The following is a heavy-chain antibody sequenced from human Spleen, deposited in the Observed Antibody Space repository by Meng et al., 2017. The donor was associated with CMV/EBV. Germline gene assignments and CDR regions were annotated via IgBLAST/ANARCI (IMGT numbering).Heavy chain of an antibody. CDR1: GDSVSSNSAA. D-gene: IGHD6-13*01. J-gene: IGHJ4*02. V-gene: IGHV6-1*01. CDR3: ARVDRSSWYMNY. Sequence: SETLSLTCALSGDSVSSNSAAWNWIRQSPSRGLEWLGRTYYRSKWYNDYAVSVKSRITINPDTSKNQFSLQLNSVTPEDTAVYYCARVDRSSWYMNYWGQGTLVTVSS. CDR2: TYYRSKWYN.